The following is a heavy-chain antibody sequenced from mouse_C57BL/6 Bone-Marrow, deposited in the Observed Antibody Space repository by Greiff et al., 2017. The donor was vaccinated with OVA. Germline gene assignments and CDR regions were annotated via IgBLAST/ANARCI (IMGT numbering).Heavy chain of an antibody. CDR2: IDPSDSYT. D-gene: IGHD2-4*01. J-gene: IGHJ1*03. CDR3: AREGMGLRRWDWYFDV. Sequence: QVQLQQPGAELVMPGASVKLSCKASGYTFTSYWMHWVKQRPGQGLEWIGEIDPSDSYTNYNQKFKGKSTLTVDKSSSTAYMQLSSLTSEDSAVYYCAREGMGLRRWDWYFDVWGTGTTVTVSS. CDR1: GYTFTSYW. V-gene: IGHV1-69*01.